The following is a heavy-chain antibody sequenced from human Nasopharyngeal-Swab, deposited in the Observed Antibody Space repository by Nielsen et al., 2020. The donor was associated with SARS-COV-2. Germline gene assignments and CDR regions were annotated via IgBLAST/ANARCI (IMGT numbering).Heavy chain of an antibody. Sequence: RQPPGKGLEWVSSISSSSYIYYADSVKGRFTISRDNAKNSLYLQMNSLRAEDTAVYYCARDTGGPFDYWGQGTLVTVSS. D-gene: IGHD3-16*01. J-gene: IGHJ4*02. V-gene: IGHV3-69-1*01. CDR2: ISSSSYI. CDR3: ARDTGGPFDY.